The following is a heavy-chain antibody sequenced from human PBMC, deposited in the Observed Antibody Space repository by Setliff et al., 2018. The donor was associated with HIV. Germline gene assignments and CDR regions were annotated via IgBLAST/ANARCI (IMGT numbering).Heavy chain of an antibody. CDR2: IKSKPNGGTT. J-gene: IGHJ4*02. Sequence: PGGSLRLSCAASGFTFSSYGMHWVRQAPGKGLEWVGRIKSKPNGGTTDHAASVKDRFTISRDDSKNTVYLQMNSLKSEDTAVYYCATGGYYFDFWGQGTLVTVSS. D-gene: IGHD3-16*01. CDR3: ATGGYYFDF. CDR1: GFTFSSYG. V-gene: IGHV3-15*01.